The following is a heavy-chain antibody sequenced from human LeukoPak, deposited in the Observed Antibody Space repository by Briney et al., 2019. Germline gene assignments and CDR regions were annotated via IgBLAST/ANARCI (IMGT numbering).Heavy chain of an antibody. V-gene: IGHV3-23*01. D-gene: IGHD3-22*01. CDR2: LSGSGGST. J-gene: IGHJ4*02. CDR1: GLTFSSYA. Sequence: GESLTLSCALSGLTFSSYAMSWVRQAPGKGLEWVAALSGSGGSTYYADSVKGRFTISRDHYKNTPYLQTNSLRAEDPAVYYCARGGSYYYDPSAYFAYWGQGTLVTVSS. CDR3: ARGGSYYYDPSAYFAY.